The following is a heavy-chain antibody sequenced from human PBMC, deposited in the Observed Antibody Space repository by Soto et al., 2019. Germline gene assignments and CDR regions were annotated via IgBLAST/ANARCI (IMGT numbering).Heavy chain of an antibody. D-gene: IGHD6-13*01. CDR3: AKDQAAVPNDAFDI. Sequence: GGPMRLPCAAAGLTFSSYAMGLVRQATGKGLEWVSAISGSGGSTYYADSVKGRFTISRDNSKNTLYLQMNSLRAEDTAVYYCAKDQAAVPNDAFDIWGQGTMVTVSS. J-gene: IGHJ3*02. V-gene: IGHV3-23*01. CDR1: GLTFSSYA. CDR2: ISGSGGST.